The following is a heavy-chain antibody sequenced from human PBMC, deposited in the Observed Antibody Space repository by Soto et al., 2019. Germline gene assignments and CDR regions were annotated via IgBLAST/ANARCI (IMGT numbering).Heavy chain of an antibody. V-gene: IGHV1-2*02. Sequence: QVQLVQSGAEVKQPGASVKVSCKPSGYTFSDLYIHWVRQAPGQGLEWMGWVDPNSGGTKQTQKFQGRVTMTRDTPTGTVDMELYSMRADDTSLYYCARDTYGPLDYWGQGTLVTVSS. CDR3: ARDTYGPLDY. CDR1: GYTFSDLY. J-gene: IGHJ4*02. CDR2: VDPNSGGT. D-gene: IGHD2-8*01.